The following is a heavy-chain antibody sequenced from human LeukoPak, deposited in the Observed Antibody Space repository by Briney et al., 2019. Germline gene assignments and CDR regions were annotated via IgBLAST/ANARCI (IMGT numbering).Heavy chain of an antibody. CDR3: ARDRVGSGWPRPYYFEF. CDR2: INPNTGAI. CDR1: VYTFTGYY. Sequence: ASVNVSCQPSVYTFTGYYLHWLRQPPAQGLEWMGWINPNTGAIMFAEKFRGRVTMTRDTSISTGYMELRGLKSDDTAVYYCARDRVGSGWPRPYYFEFWGQGTPVTVSS. D-gene: IGHD6-19*01. V-gene: IGHV1-2*02. J-gene: IGHJ4*02.